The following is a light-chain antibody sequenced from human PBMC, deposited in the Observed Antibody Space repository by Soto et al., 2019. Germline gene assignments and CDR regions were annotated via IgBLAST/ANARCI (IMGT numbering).Light chain of an antibody. CDR3: ETWDTNTRV. CDR2: LEKSGSY. J-gene: IGLJ2*01. Sequence: QSVLTQSSSASASLGSSVKLTCTLSSGHSNYIIAWHRQQPGKSPRYLMNLEKSGSYNQGSGVPDRFSGSSSGAYRYLTSSTLPFAEEADYDCETWDTNTRVFGGGTKVTVL. V-gene: IGLV4-60*02. CDR1: SGHSNYI.